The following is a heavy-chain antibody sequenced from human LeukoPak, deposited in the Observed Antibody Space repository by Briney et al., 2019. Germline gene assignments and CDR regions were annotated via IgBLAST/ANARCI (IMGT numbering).Heavy chain of an antibody. J-gene: IGHJ6*04. CDR1: GFTFSTYA. Sequence: GALRLSCVASGFTFSTYAMTWVRQAPGKGLEWVSVISGSGDSTFYANSVKGRFTVSRDNSKNTVYLQMNSLRAEDTAVYYCARGSESYDYYSYGMDVWGKGTTVTIS. D-gene: IGHD5-12*01. V-gene: IGHV3-23*01. CDR2: ISGSGDST. CDR3: ARGSESYDYYSYGMDV.